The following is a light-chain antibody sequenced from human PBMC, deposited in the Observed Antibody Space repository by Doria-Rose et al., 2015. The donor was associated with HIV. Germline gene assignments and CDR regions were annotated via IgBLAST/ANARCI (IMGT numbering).Light chain of an antibody. J-gene: IGKJ1*01. CDR3: QQTYSSPPWT. V-gene: IGKV1-39*01. CDR1: QTVSTY. Sequence: QSPSSLSASIGDRVTITCRASQTVSTYLNWFQQEPGKAPKLLIYAASRLQSGVPSRFSGSGSRTDFTLTISGLQPGDFATYYCQQTYSSPPWTFGQRTKVEMK. CDR2: AAS.